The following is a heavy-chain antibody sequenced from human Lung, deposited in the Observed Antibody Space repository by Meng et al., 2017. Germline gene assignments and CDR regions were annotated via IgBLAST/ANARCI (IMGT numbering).Heavy chain of an antibody. CDR2: LGAHDGDR. CDR3: ARGTPGRSYSDF. D-gene: IGHD3-10*01. CDR1: DYTFTGYG. V-gene: IGHV1-18*04. Sequence: QVHPVQSGAEVKKPGAAVNVSCKSSDYTFTGYGVSWVRQAPGQGLEWMAWLGAHDGDRSHAPRFQGRVTVTADRRTATSFMELRNLRYDDTAVYYCARGTPGRSYSDFWGQGTLVTVSS. J-gene: IGHJ4*02.